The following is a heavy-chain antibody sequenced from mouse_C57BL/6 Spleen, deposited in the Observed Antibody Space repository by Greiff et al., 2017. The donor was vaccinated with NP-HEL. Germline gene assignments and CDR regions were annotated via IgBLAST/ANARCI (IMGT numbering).Heavy chain of an antibody. V-gene: IGHV1-5*01. CDR2: IYPGNSDT. CDR3: TNYYGSSSLWYFDV. CDR1: GYTFTSYW. D-gene: IGHD1-1*01. J-gene: IGHJ1*03. Sequence: EVQLQQSGTVLARPGASVKMSCKTSGYTFTSYWMHWVKQRPGQGLEWIGAIYPGNSDTSYNQKFKGKAKLTAVTSASTAYMELSCLTNEDSAVYYCTNYYGSSSLWYFDVWGTGTTVTVSS.